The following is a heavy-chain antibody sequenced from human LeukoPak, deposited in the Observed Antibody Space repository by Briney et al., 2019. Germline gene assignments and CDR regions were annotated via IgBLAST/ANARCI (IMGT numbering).Heavy chain of an antibody. CDR1: GYTFTDYY. V-gene: IGHV1-2*02. CDR2: INPNSVVT. J-gene: IGHJ4*02. CDR3: ARGPLWWVY. Sequence: ASVKVSCKASGYTFTDYYIHWVRQAPGQGLEWMGWINPNSVVTNYAQKFQGRVTMTRDTSISTAYMELSRLTSDDTAVYYCARGPLWWVYWGQGTLVTVSS. D-gene: IGHD4/OR15-4a*01.